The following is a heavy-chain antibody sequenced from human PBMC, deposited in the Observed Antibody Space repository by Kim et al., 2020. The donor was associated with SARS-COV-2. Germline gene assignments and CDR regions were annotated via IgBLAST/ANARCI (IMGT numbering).Heavy chain of an antibody. CDR3: ARGLEMATITPLDY. J-gene: IGHJ4*02. V-gene: IGHV4-34*01. D-gene: IGHD5-12*01. CDR1: GGSFSGYY. CDR2: INHSGST. Sequence: SETLSLTCAVYGGSFSGYYWSWIRQPPGKGLEWIGEINHSGSTNYNPSLKSRVTISVDTSKNQFSLKLSSVTAADTAVYYCARGLEMATITPLDYWGQGTLVTVSS.